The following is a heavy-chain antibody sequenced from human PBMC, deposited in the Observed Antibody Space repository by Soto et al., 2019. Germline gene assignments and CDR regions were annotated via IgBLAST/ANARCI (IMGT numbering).Heavy chain of an antibody. CDR1: GFTVSSNY. Sequence: GGSLRLSCAASGFTVSSNYMSWVRQAPGKGLEWVSVIYSGGSTYYADSVKGRFTISRDNSKNTLYLQMNSLRAEDTAVYYCATGYPPYYYGMDVWGQGTTVTVSS. CDR2: IYSGGST. V-gene: IGHV3-53*01. CDR3: ATGYPPYYYGMDV. D-gene: IGHD3-9*01. J-gene: IGHJ6*02.